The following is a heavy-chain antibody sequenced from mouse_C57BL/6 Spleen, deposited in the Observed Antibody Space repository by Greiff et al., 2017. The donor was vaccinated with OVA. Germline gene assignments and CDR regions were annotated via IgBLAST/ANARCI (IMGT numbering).Heavy chain of an antibody. J-gene: IGHJ1*03. V-gene: IGHV1-43*01. CDR1: GYSFTGYY. Sequence: EVQLQQSGPELVKPGASVKISCKASGYSFTGYYMHWVKQSSEKSLEWIGEINPSTGGTSYNQKFKGKATLTVDKSSSTAYMQLKSLTSEDSAVYYCARPYYYSKGYFDVWGTGTTVTVSS. CDR3: ARPYYYSKGYFDV. CDR2: INPSTGGT. D-gene: IGHD2-5*01.